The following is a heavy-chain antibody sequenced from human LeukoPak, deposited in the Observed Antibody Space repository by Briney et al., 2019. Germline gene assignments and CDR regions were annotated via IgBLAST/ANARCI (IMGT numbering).Heavy chain of an antibody. CDR2: ISSSSSYI. Sequence: GGSLRLSCAATGFTFSSYSMNWVRQAPGKGLEWVSSISSSSSYIYYADSMKGRFTISRDNAKNSLYLQMNSLRAEDTAVYYCARTTAVTLAAFDIWGQGTMVTVSS. CDR1: GFTFSSYS. D-gene: IGHD4-23*01. V-gene: IGHV3-21*01. J-gene: IGHJ3*02. CDR3: ARTTAVTLAAFDI.